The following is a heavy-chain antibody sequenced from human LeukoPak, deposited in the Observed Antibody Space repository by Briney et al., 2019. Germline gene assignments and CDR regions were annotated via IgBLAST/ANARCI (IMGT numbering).Heavy chain of an antibody. CDR1: GGSISSSPYY. J-gene: IGHJ5*02. Sequence: SETLSLTCTVSGGSISSSPYYWGWIRQPPGKGLEWIGSIYYSGTTHYNPSLESRVTISVDTSKDQFSLKLSSVTAADTAVYYCARVWSPPDYDILTGYYGGWFDPWGQGTLVTVSS. CDR3: ARVWSPPDYDILTGYYGGWFDP. V-gene: IGHV4-39*07. D-gene: IGHD3-9*01. CDR2: IYYSGTT.